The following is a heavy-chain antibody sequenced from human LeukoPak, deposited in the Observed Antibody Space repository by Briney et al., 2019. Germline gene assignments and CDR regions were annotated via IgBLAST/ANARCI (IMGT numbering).Heavy chain of an antibody. CDR3: ARGGSYGTAGPKFDY. D-gene: IGHD2-8*02. V-gene: IGHV3-53*03. CDR1: GFTVSSNY. CDR2: IYSGGRT. Sequence: PGGSLRLSCAASGFTVSSNYMSWVRKPPGKGLEWVSVIYSGGRTYYTDSVKGRFTISRDNSKNTLYLQMNSLRAEDTAVYYCARGGSYGTAGPKFDYWGQGTLVTVSA. J-gene: IGHJ4*02.